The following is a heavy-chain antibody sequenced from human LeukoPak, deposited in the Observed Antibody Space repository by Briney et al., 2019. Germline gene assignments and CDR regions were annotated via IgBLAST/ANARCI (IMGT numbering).Heavy chain of an antibody. J-gene: IGHJ4*02. CDR3: ARKGNYVDIVATTRSPFDY. V-gene: IGHV4-34*01. D-gene: IGHD5-12*01. Sequence: PSETLSLTCAVYGGSFSGYYWSWIRQPPGKGLERIGEINHSGSTNYNPSLKSRVTISVDTSKNQFSLKLSSVTAADTAVYYCARKGNYVDIVATTRSPFDYWGQGTLVTVSS. CDR1: GGSFSGYY. CDR2: INHSGST.